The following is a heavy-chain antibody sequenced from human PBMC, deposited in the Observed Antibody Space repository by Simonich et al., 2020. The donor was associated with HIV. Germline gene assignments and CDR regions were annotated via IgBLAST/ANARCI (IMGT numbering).Heavy chain of an antibody. J-gene: IGHJ4*02. CDR3: ARGPTRGLDY. CDR1: GYTFTDYY. D-gene: IGHD3-10*01. V-gene: IGHV1-2*02. Sequence: QVQLVQSGAEVKKPGASVKVSCKASGYTFTDYYMHWVRQAPGQGVEWMGWNNPNSGGTIYTQKLQGRVTMTRDTSISTAYMELNSLRSDDTAVYYCARGPTRGLDYWGQGTLLTVSS. CDR2: NNPNSGGT.